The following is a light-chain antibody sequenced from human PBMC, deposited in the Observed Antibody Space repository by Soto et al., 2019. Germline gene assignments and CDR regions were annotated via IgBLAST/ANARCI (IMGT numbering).Light chain of an antibody. J-gene: IGLJ3*02. Sequence: NFMVTQPHSVSESPGKTVTISCTRSSGSIASNYVQWYHQRPGSAPTIVMYEDNQRPSGVPDRFSGSIDRSSNSASLTISGLKTEDEGDFYCQSYDSSNWVFGGGTKLTVL. CDR2: EDN. CDR1: SGSIASNY. V-gene: IGLV6-57*04. CDR3: QSYDSSNWV.